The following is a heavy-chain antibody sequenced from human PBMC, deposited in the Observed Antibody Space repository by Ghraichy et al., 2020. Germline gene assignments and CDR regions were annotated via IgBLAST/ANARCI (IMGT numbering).Heavy chain of an antibody. CDR3: ARDWGQQHARANWFDP. J-gene: IGHJ5*02. CDR2: ISAYNGNT. CDR1: GYTFTSYG. V-gene: IGHV1-18*04. Sequence: ASVKVSCKASGYTFTSYGISWVRQAPGQGLEWMGWISAYNGNTNYAQKLQGRVTMTTDTSTSTAYMELRSLRSDDTAVYYCARDWGQQHARANWFDPWGQGTLVTVSS. D-gene: IGHD6-13*01.